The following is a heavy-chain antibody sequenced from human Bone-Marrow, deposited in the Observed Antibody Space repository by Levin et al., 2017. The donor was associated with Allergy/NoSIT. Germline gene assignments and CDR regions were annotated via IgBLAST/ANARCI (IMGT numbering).Heavy chain of an antibody. D-gene: IGHD2-21*02. CDR2: IIPIFRTP. CDR3: ARSYCGGDCFSPFDY. Sequence: AASVKVSCKASGDTFSRDGISWVRQAPGQGLEWMGGIIPIFRTPNYAQNFQGRVTITADESTKIAYMELSSLTYDDTAVYYCARSYCGGDCFSPFDYWGQGTLVTVSS. CDR1: GDTFSRDG. V-gene: IGHV1-69*13. J-gene: IGHJ4*02.